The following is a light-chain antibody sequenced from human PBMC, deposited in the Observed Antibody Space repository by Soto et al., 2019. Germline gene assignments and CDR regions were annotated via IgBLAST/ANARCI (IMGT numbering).Light chain of an antibody. Sequence: QSALTQPASVSGSPGQAITISCTGTSSDVGGYDYVSWYQQHPGTAPRLIIFEVTNQPSGVSNRFSGSKSGNTASLTIYGLQAEDEADYYCTSHTSSRTQVFGTRTTVPVL. CDR1: SSDVGGYDY. V-gene: IGLV2-14*01. J-gene: IGLJ1*01. CDR3: TSHTSSRTQV. CDR2: EVT.